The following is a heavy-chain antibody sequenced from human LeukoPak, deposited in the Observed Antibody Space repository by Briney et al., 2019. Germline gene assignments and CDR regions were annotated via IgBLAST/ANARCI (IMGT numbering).Heavy chain of an antibody. CDR2: IYSGGST. D-gene: IGHD4/OR15-4a*01. Sequence: GSTLRIQCEACGFGDKCNYMRWLRQATGKGLEWVSVIYSGGSTYYADSVKGRFTISRDNSKNTLYLQMNSLRAEDTAVYYCARGGAMIDYYYGMDVWGQGTTVTASS. CDR3: ARGGAMIDYYYGMDV. V-gene: IGHV3-66*01. J-gene: IGHJ6*02. CDR1: GFGDKCNY.